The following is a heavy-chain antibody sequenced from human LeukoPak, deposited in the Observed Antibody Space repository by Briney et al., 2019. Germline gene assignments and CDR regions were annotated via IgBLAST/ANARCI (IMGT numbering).Heavy chain of an antibody. D-gene: IGHD3-22*01. CDR3: ARPYYYASSGNVDGAFDI. Sequence: GESLKISCKGSGYSFTSYWIGWVRQMPGKGLEWMGIIYPGDSDTRYSPSFQGQVTISADKSISTAYLQWSSLKASDTAMYYCARPYYYASSGNVDGAFDIWAQGTMVTV. J-gene: IGHJ3*02. V-gene: IGHV5-51*01. CDR2: IYPGDSDT. CDR1: GYSFTSYW.